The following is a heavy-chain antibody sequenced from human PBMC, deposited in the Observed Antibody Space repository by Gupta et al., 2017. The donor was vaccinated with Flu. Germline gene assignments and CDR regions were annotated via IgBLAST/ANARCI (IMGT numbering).Heavy chain of an antibody. CDR3: AGPMRQYYYGMDV. Sequence: KGLEWIGTFYSGGSTYYNPSLKSRVTISVDTSKNQFSLKLSSVTAGDTAVYYCAGPMRQYYYGMDVWGQGTAVTVSS. CDR2: FYSGGST. J-gene: IGHJ6*02. V-gene: IGHV4-39*01.